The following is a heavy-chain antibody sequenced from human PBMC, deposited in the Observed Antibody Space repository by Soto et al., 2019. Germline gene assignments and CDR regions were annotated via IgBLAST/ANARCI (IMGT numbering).Heavy chain of an antibody. CDR3: ARDQAYVGYYT. CDR1: GGSISSGDYY. V-gene: IGHV4-30-4*01. Sequence: SETLSLTCTVSGGSISSGDYYWSWIRQPPGKGLEWIGYIYYSGSTYYNPSLKSRVTISVDTSKNQFSLKLSSVTAADTAVYYCARDQAYVGYYTWGQGTLVTVSS. J-gene: IGHJ5*02. D-gene: IGHD2-15*01. CDR2: IYYSGST.